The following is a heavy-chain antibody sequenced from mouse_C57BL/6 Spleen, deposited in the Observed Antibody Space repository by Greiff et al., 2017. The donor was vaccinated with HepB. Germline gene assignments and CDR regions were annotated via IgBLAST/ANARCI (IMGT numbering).Heavy chain of an antibody. J-gene: IGHJ1*03. CDR2: INPGSGGT. Sequence: QVQLKESGAELVRPGTSVKVSCKASGYAFTNYLIEWVKQRPGQGLEWIGVINPGSGGTNYNEKFKGKATLTADKSSSTAYMQLSSLTSEDSAVYFCARDGNHWYFDVWGTGTTVTVSS. V-gene: IGHV1-54*01. CDR1: GYAFTNYL. CDR3: ARDGNHWYFDV. D-gene: IGHD2-1*01.